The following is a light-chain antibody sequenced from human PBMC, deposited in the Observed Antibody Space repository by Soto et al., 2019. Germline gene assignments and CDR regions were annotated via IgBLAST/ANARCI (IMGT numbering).Light chain of an antibody. CDR1: SSDDGSYNL. CDR3: CSYAGSRTFHVV. Sequence: QSVLTQPPSVSGSPGQSITISCTGTSSDDGSYNLVSWYQQHPGKAPKLMIYEGSKRPSGVSNRFSGSKSGNTASLTISGLQADDEADYYDCSYAGSRTFHVVFGGGTKLTVL. CDR2: EGS. J-gene: IGLJ2*01. V-gene: IGLV2-23*03.